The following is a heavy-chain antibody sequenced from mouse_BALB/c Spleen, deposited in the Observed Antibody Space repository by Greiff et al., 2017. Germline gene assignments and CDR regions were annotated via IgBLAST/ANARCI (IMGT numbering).Heavy chain of an antibody. CDR1: GYTFTDYA. CDR2: ISTYYGDA. D-gene: IGHD4-1*01. Sequence: QVQLQQSGAELVRPGVSVKISCKGSGYTFTDYAMHWVKQSHAKSLEWIGVISTYYGDASYNQKFKGKATMTVDKSSSTAYMELARLTSEDSAIYYCARGNWRFDYWGQGTTLTVSS. CDR3: ARGNWRFDY. J-gene: IGHJ2*01. V-gene: IGHV1S137*01.